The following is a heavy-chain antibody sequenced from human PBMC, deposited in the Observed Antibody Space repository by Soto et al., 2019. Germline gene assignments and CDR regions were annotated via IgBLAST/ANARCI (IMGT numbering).Heavy chain of an antibody. CDR1: GGTFSNYA. J-gene: IGHJ4*02. CDR2: IIPIFASP. D-gene: IGHD6-19*01. CDR3: ARVAGIPVVGRGTSVEY. V-gene: IGHV1-69*18. Sequence: QVQLVQSGAEVKKPGSSVKVSCKASGGTFSNYAITWVRQAPGQGLEWMGTIIPIFASPRYAQKFQGRVTFTADDSTSTTYMDLSSLGSEDTAVYYCARVAGIPVVGRGTSVEYWGQGTLVIVSS.